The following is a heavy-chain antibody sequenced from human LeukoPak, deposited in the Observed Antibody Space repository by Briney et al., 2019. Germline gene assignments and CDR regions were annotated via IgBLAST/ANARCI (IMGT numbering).Heavy chain of an antibody. D-gene: IGHD4-17*01. V-gene: IGHV5-10-1*01. Sequence: PGGSLRLSCKGSGYSFTSYWISWVRQMPGKGLEWMGRIDPSDSYTNYSPSFQGHVTISADKSISTAYLQWSSLKASDTAMYYCAKHYGDYVAHFGYWGQGTLVTVSS. CDR1: GYSFTSYW. CDR3: AKHYGDYVAHFGY. CDR2: IDPSDSYT. J-gene: IGHJ4*02.